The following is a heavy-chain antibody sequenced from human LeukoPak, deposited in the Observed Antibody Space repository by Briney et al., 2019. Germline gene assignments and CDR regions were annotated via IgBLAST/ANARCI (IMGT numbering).Heavy chain of an antibody. CDR2: ISYDGNNK. CDR3: AKGRTGFSYGYGIDY. J-gene: IGHJ4*02. CDR1: GFTFSSYA. V-gene: IGHV3-30*04. Sequence: GGSLRLSCAASGFTFSSYAIHWVRQAPGKGLEWVAVISYDGNNKYYADSVKGQFTISRDNSKNTLYLQMNSLRAEDTAVYYCAKGRTGFSYGYGIDYWGQGALVTVSS. D-gene: IGHD5-18*01.